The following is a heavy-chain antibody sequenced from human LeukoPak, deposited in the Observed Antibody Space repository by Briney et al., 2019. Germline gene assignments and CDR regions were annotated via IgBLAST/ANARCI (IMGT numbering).Heavy chain of an antibody. CDR2: INGSGGHT. CDR1: EFTFNNYS. D-gene: IGHD3-10*01. V-gene: IGHV3-23*01. J-gene: IGHJ4*02. CDR3: AKGSRDSRPYYFYF. Sequence: PGGSLRLSCAASEFTFNNYSMSWVRQPPGKGLEWVSAINGSGGHTYHADSVKGRFTISRDNSKNTLYLQMNSLRAEDMAVYYCAKGSRDSRPYYFYFCGQGTLVTVSS.